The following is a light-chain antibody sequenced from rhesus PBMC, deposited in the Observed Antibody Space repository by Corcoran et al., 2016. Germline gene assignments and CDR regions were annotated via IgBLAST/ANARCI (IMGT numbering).Light chain of an antibody. Sequence: DIQMTQSPSSLSASVGDTVTITCRASQSINNWLAWHQQKPGKAPRLLIYKSSTLQGGVPSRFSGSGSGTDFSVTISGLQPEDFATYDCLQYSGSPYSFGQGTKVEIK. J-gene: IGKJ2*01. V-gene: IGKV1-22*01. CDR3: LQYSGSPYS. CDR2: KSS. CDR1: QSINNW.